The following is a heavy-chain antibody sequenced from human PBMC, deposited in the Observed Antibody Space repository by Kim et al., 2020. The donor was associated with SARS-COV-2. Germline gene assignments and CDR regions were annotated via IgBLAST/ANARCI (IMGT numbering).Heavy chain of an antibody. CDR1: GFTFSNYG. CDR2: ISGSGDGT. J-gene: IGHJ6*02. V-gene: IGHV3-23*01. D-gene: IGHD3-3*01. Sequence: GGSLRLSCAASGFTFSNYGMTWVRQTPGKGLEWVSAISGSGDGTFYADSVQGRFIISRDNAKSTLYLQMNSLRAEDTAVYFCTKPRRRSDLLSGYYTDIYAFYYFDRDVWGQGTTVTVSS. CDR3: TKPRRRSDLLSGYYTDIYAFYYFDRDV.